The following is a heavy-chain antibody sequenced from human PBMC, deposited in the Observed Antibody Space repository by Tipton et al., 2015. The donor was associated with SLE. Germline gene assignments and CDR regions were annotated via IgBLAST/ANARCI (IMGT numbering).Heavy chain of an antibody. CDR1: GGSISSHY. D-gene: IGHD2-8*02. CDR3: ATTGFDI. J-gene: IGHJ3*02. Sequence: TLSLTCTVSGGSISSHYWSWIRQPPGKGLEWIGEINHSGSTNYNPSLKSRVTISVDTSKNQFSLKLSSVTAADTAVYYCATTGFDIWGQGTMVTVSS. V-gene: IGHV4-34*01. CDR2: INHSGST.